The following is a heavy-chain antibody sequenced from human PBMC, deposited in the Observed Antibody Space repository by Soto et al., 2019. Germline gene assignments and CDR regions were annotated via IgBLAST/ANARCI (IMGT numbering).Heavy chain of an antibody. CDR1: GFTFSGSA. CDR3: TRLYLFGFDP. V-gene: IGHV3-73*02. J-gene: IGHJ5*02. Sequence: EVQLVESGGGLVQPGGSLKLSCAASGFTFSGSAMHWVRQASGKGLEWVGRIRSKANSYATAYAASVKGRFTISRDDSKNTAYLQMNSLKTEDTAEYYCTRLYLFGFDPWGQGTLVTVSS. CDR2: IRSKANSYAT.